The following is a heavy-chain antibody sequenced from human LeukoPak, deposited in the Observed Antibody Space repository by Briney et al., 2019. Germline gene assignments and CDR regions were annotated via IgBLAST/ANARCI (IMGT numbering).Heavy chain of an antibody. Sequence: PGGSLRLSCAASGFTFSSYAMSWVRQAPWKGLEWVSAISGSGGSTYYADSVKGRFTISRDNSKNTLYLQMNSLRAEDTAVHYCAKSMLGLLRYYFDYWGQGTLVTVSS. J-gene: IGHJ4*02. CDR2: ISGSGGST. V-gene: IGHV3-23*01. D-gene: IGHD3-22*01. CDR1: GFTFSSYA. CDR3: AKSMLGLLRYYFDY.